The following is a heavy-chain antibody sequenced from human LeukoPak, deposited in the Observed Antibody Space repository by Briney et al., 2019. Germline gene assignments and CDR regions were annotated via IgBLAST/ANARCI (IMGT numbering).Heavy chain of an antibody. Sequence: ASVKVSCKASGGTFSSYAISWVRQAPGQGLEWMGRIIPIFGTANYAQKFQGRVTITTDESTSTAYMELSSLRSEDTAVYYCATGYSRGPYYFDYWGQGTLVTVSS. CDR3: ATGYSRGPYYFDY. D-gene: IGHD6-19*01. J-gene: IGHJ4*02. CDR2: IIPIFGTA. CDR1: GGTFSSYA. V-gene: IGHV1-69*05.